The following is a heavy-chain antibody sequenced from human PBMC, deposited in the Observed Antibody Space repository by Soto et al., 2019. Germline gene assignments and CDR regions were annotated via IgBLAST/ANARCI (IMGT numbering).Heavy chain of an antibody. Sequence: AGGSLRLSCAASGFTFSSYSMNWVRQAPGKGLEWVSSISSSSSYIYYADSVKGRFTISRDNAKNSLYLQMNSLRAEDTAVYYCARDGGYSSGWFDYWGQGTLVTVSS. V-gene: IGHV3-21*01. J-gene: IGHJ4*02. CDR3: ARDGGYSSGWFDY. CDR2: ISSSSSYI. CDR1: GFTFSSYS. D-gene: IGHD6-19*01.